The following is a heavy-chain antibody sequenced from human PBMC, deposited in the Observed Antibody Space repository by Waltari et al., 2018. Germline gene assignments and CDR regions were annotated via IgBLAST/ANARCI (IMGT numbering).Heavy chain of an antibody. D-gene: IGHD4-17*01. V-gene: IGHV4-39*01. CDR2: FFYSGST. J-gene: IGHJ4*02. Sequence: QLQLQESGPGLVKPSETLSLTCTGPGGAISRSSYYWGWMRQAPGKGLEWIGSFFYSGSTYYNPSLRSRVTISVDASKNQFSLRLSSVTAADTAVYYCARRYGDYVDAYFWGQGTLVTVSS. CDR3: ARRYGDYVDAYF. CDR1: GGAISRSSYY.